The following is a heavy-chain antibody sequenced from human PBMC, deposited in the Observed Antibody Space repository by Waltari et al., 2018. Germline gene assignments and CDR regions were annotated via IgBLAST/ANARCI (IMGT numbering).Heavy chain of an antibody. V-gene: IGHV3-74*03. D-gene: IGHD2-15*01. Sequence: EVHLVESGGGLVQPGGSLGLSCAASGVTLSRSWIHWVRQSPGKGLMWVTRMKSDGSSTVYADSVKGRFTISRDDAKNTVSLQMNNLSAEDTALYYCARAGLLGAFDVWGQGTMVTVSS. J-gene: IGHJ3*01. CDR1: GVTLSRSW. CDR2: MKSDGSST. CDR3: ARAGLLGAFDV.